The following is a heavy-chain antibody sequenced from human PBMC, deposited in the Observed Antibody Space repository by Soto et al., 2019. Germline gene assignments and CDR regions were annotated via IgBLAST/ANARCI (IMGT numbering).Heavy chain of an antibody. D-gene: IGHD3-3*01. CDR2: IHPGDSDT. Sequence: GESLKISCKGSGFIFADFWIGWVRQMPGKGLEWVGIIHPGDSDTRYSPSLQGQVSISADKSVSTIYLQWNSLKASDTAMYYCAKRAYTPNDPTSFDWFDPWGQGTLVTVSS. CDR3: AKRAYTPNDPTSFDWFDP. J-gene: IGHJ5*02. CDR1: GFIFADFW. V-gene: IGHV5-51*01.